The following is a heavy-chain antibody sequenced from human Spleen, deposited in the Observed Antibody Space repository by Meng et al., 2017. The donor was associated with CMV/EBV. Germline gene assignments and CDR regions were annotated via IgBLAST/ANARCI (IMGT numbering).Heavy chain of an antibody. D-gene: IGHD5-18*01. CDR3: AKDIGGYSYGYYFDY. V-gene: IGHV3-43*01. J-gene: IGHJ4*02. Sequence: GGSLRLSCAASGFTFDDYTMHWVRQAPGKGLEWVSLISWDGGSTYYADSVKGRFTISRDNSKNSLYLQMNSLRTEDTALYYCAKDIGGYSYGYYFDYWGQGTLVTVSS. CDR2: ISWDGGST. CDR1: GFTFDDYT.